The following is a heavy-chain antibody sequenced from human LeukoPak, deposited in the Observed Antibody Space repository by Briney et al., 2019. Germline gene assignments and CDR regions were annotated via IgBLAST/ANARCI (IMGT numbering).Heavy chain of an antibody. CDR1: GFTFSSYA. J-gene: IGHJ4*02. V-gene: IGHV3-23*01. D-gene: IGHD3-22*01. CDR2: ISGSGAST. CDR3: AKDPYPYYDSSGYHYFDY. Sequence: GGSLRLSCAASGFTFSSYAMSWVRQAPGKGLEWVSGISGSGASTYYADSVKGRFTISRENSKNTLHLQMNSLRAEDTAVYYCAKDPYPYYDSSGYHYFDYWGQGTLVTVSS.